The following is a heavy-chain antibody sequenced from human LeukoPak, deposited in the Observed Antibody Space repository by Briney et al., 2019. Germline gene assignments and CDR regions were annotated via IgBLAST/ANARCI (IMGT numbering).Heavy chain of an antibody. J-gene: IGHJ4*02. CDR1: GGSISSSNYY. CDR2: IYYSGST. Sequence: SETLSLTCTVSGGSISSSNYYWGWIRQPPGKGLEWIGSIYYSGSTYYNPSLKSRVTISVDTSKNQFSLKLNSLTAADTAVYYCARSRKNDCTSTGCYTDYWGQGALVTVSS. CDR3: ARSRKNDCTSTGCYTDY. D-gene: IGHD2-2*02. V-gene: IGHV4-39*01.